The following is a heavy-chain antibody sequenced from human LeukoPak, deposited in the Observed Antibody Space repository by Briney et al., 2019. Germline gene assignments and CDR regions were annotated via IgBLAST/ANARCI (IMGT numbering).Heavy chain of an antibody. D-gene: IGHD1-26*01. CDR1: GFTFSSYG. Sequence: GGSLRLSCAASGFTFSSYGMYWVRQAPGKGLEWVAFIRYDGSNKYYADSVKGRFTVSRDNSKNTLYLQMKSLRAEDTAVYYCARDPIVPTYTLDYWGQGTLVTVSS. J-gene: IGHJ4*02. CDR2: IRYDGSNK. V-gene: IGHV3-30*02. CDR3: ARDPIVPTYTLDY.